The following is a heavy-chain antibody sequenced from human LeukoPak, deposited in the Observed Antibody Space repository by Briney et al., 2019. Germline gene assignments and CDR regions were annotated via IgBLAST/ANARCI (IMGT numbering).Heavy chain of an antibody. D-gene: IGHD2-2*01. CDR1: GGTFSSYA. J-gene: IGHJ4*02. V-gene: IGHV1-69*05. CDR3: ARDKCSCSSTSCPALRY. Sequence: SVKVSCKASGGTFSSYAISWVRQAPGQGLEWMGRIIPIFGTANYAQKFQGRVTITTDESTSTAYMELSSLRSEDTAVYYCARDKCSCSSTSCPALRYWGQGTLVTVSS. CDR2: IIPIFGTA.